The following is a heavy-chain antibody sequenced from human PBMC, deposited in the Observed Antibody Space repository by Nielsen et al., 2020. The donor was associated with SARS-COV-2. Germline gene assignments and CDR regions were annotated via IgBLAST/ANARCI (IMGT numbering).Heavy chain of an antibody. J-gene: IGHJ5*02. Sequence: VRQAPGKGLVWVSRINSDGSSTSYADSVKGRFTISGDNAKNTLYLQMNSLRAEDTAVYYCATLFDPWGQGTLVTVSS. CDR2: INSDGSST. CDR3: ATLFDP. V-gene: IGHV3-74*01.